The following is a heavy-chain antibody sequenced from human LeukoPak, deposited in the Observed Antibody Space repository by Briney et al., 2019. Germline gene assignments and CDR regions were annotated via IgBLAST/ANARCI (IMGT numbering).Heavy chain of an antibody. Sequence: ASVKVSCKAFGYTFTSYGISWVRHAPGQGPEWMGWISAYNGNTNYAQKLQGRVTMTTDTSTSTAYMELRSLRSDDTAVYYCARVGYCSGGSCYSLDFDYWGQGTLVTVSS. CDR3: ARVGYCSGGSCYSLDFDY. CDR1: GYTFTSYG. V-gene: IGHV1-18*01. J-gene: IGHJ4*02. CDR2: ISAYNGNT. D-gene: IGHD2-15*01.